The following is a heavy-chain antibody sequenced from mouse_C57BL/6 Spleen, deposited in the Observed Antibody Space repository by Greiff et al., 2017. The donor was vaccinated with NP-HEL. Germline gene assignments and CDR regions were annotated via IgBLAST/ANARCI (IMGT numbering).Heavy chain of an antibody. D-gene: IGHD1-1*01. J-gene: IGHJ1*03. CDR1: GFTFSDYY. CDR3: AREDYGSSPWYFDV. V-gene: IGHV5-16*01. CDR2: INYDGSST. Sequence: EVQLQESEGGLVQPGSSMKLSCTASGFTFSDYYMAWVRQVPEKGLEWVANINYDGSSTYYLDSLKSRFIISRDNAKNILYLQMSSLKSEDTATYYCAREDYGSSPWYFDVWGTGTTVTVSS.